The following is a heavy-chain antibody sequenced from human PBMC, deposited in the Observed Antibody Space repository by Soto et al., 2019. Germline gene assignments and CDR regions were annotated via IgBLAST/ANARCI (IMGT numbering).Heavy chain of an antibody. D-gene: IGHD2-15*01. V-gene: IGHV3-23*01. CDR1: GFTFNNYV. CDR3: AKGHDIVVVPTVDY. Sequence: LRLSCAASGFTFNNYVMSWVRQAPGKGLEWVSGISSTGGGTYYADPVKGRFTISRDNSKNTLYLQMNNLRAGDTALYYCAKGHDIVVVPTVDYWGQGTLVTVS. CDR2: ISSTGGGT. J-gene: IGHJ4*02.